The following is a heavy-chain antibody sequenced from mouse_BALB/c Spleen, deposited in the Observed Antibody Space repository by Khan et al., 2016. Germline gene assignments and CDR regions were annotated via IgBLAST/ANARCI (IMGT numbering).Heavy chain of an antibody. J-gene: IGHJ2*01. CDR2: IDPANGNT. CDR3: ASSYYGSSYYFDY. D-gene: IGHD1-1*01. Sequence: VQLQQSGAELVKPGASVKLSCTASGFNIKDTYMHWVKQRPEQGLEWIGRIDPANGNTKYDPKFQGKATITADTSSNTAYLQLSSLTSEDTAVYDCASSYYGSSYYFDYWGQGTTLTVSS. V-gene: IGHV14-3*02. CDR1: GFNIKDTY.